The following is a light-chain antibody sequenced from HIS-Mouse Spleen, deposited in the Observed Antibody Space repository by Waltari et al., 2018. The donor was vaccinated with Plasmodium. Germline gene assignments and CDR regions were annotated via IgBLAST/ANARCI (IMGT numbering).Light chain of an antibody. Sequence: AIWLTQSPSLLSASTGARVTLSCRRSQGISSYLAWYQQKPGKAPELLIYAASTLQSGVPSRFSGSGSGTDFTLTISCLQSEDFATYYCQQYYSFPLTFGPGTKVDIK. V-gene: IGKV1D-8*02. J-gene: IGKJ3*01. CDR3: QQYYSFPLT. CDR2: AAS. CDR1: QGISSY.